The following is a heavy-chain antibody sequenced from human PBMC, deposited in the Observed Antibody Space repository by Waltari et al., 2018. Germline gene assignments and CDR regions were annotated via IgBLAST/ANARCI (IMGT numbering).Heavy chain of an antibody. CDR2: IYYSGST. Sequence: QLQLQESGPGLVKPSETLSLTCTVSGGSISSSSYYWGWIRQPPGKGLEWIGSIYYSGSTYYNPSLKSRVTISVDTSKNQFSLKLSSVTAADTAVYYCAGDPGAHSSGYRFDPWGQGTLVTVSS. J-gene: IGHJ5*02. CDR1: GGSISSSSYY. D-gene: IGHD6-25*01. CDR3: AGDPGAHSSGYRFDP. V-gene: IGHV4-39*07.